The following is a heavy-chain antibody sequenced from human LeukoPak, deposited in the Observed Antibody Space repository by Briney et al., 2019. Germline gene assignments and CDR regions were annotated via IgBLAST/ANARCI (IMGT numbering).Heavy chain of an antibody. J-gene: IGHJ4*02. CDR2: IYYSGST. D-gene: IGHD6-13*01. Sequence: SETLSLTCTVSGGSISSSSYYWGWIRQPPGKGLEWIGSIYYSGSTYYNPSLKSRVTISVDTSKNQFSLKLSSVTAADTAVYYCARVGMRSSSWYVDYWGQGTLVTVSS. V-gene: IGHV4-39*01. CDR3: ARVGMRSSSWYVDY. CDR1: GGSISSSSYY.